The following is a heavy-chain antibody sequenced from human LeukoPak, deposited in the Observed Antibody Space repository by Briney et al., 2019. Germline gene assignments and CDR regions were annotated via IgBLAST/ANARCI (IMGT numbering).Heavy chain of an antibody. CDR2: ISYDGSNK. CDR3: AGGYSYYMDV. Sequence: GGSLRLSCAASGFTFSSYGMHWVRQAPGEGLEWVAVISYDGSNKYYADSVKGRFTISRDNSKNTLYLQMNSLRAEDTAVYYCAGGYSYYMDVWGKGTTVTVSS. J-gene: IGHJ6*03. CDR1: GFTFSSYG. D-gene: IGHD5-18*01. V-gene: IGHV3-30*03.